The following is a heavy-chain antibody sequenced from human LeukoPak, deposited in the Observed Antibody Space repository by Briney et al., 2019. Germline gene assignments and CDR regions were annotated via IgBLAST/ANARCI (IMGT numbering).Heavy chain of an antibody. CDR3: ATILDYGDYRPLDY. J-gene: IGHJ4*02. CDR2: FDPEDGET. Sequence: GASVKVSCKVSGYTLTELSMHWVRQAPGKGLEWMGGFDPEDGETIYAQKFQGRVTMTEDTSTDTAYMELSSLRSEDTAVYYCATILDYGDYRPLDYWGQGTLVTVSS. CDR1: GYTLTELS. D-gene: IGHD4-17*01. V-gene: IGHV1-24*01.